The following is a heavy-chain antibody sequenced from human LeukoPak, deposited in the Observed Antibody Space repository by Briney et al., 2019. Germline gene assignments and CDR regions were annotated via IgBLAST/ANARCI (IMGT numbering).Heavy chain of an antibody. D-gene: IGHD6-19*01. J-gene: IGHJ4*02. CDR1: GGSINSSSYY. CDR2: IYYSGST. CDR3: ARADSGWQPTFDY. Sequence: PSETLSPTCAVSGGSINSSSYYWGWIRQPPGKGLEWIGSIYYSGSTYYNPSLKSRVTISVDTSKTQFSLKLSSVTAADTAVYYCARADSGWQPTFDYWGQGTLVTVSS. V-gene: IGHV4-39*01.